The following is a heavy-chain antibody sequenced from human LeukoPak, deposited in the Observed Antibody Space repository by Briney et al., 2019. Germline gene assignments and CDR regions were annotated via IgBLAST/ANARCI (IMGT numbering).Heavy chain of an antibody. CDR3: ARGEVGYCSSTSCRPYYYYYGMDV. Sequence: GASVKVSCKASGYTFTSYYMHWVRQAPGQGLEWMGIINPSGGSTSYAQKFQGRVTMTRDTSTSTVYMELSSLRSEDTAVYYCARGEVGYCSSTSCRPYYYYYGMDVWGKGTTVTVSS. J-gene: IGHJ6*04. D-gene: IGHD2-2*01. CDR1: GYTFTSYY. CDR2: INPSGGST. V-gene: IGHV1-46*01.